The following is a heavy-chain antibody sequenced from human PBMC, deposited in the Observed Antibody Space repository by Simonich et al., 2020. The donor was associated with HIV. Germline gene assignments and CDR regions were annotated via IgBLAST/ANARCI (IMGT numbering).Heavy chain of an antibody. CDR3: ARGFYQRLYYFDY. CDR2: IKTSGST. V-gene: IGHV4-34*01. D-gene: IGHD2-2*01. Sequence: QVQLQQWRAGLLKPSETLSLTCAVYGGSFSGYYWSWIRQPPGKGLEWIGEIKTSGSTNYNPSLTRRVTISVDTSKNQFSLKLSSVTAADTAVYYCARGFYQRLYYFDYWGQGTLVTVSS. CDR1: GGSFSGYY. J-gene: IGHJ4*02.